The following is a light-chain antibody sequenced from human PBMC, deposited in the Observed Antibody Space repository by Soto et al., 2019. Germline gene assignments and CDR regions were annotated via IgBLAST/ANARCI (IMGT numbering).Light chain of an antibody. Sequence: EIVMTHSPATLSVSPGERATLSCRSSQSVSSNLAWYQQKPGQAPRLLIYGASTRATGIPAKFSGGGSGTEFTLTISSLQSEDFAIYYCQQYKNGWTFGQGTRWIS. CDR3: QQYKNGWT. V-gene: IGKV3-15*01. CDR2: GAS. CDR1: QSVSSN. J-gene: IGKJ1*01.